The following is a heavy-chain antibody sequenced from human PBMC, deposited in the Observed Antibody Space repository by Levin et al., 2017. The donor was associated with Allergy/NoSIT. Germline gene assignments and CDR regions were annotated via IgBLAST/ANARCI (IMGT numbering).Heavy chain of an antibody. J-gene: IGHJ6*02. CDR1: GFTFSSYE. CDR3: ARDKGAATFSGNGMDV. D-gene: IGHD2/OR15-2a*01. Sequence: GGSLRLSCAASGFTFSSYEMNWVRQAPGKGLEWVSYISSSGSTIYYADSVKGRCTISRDNAKNSLYLQMNSLRAEDTAVYYCARDKGAATFSGNGMDVWGQGTTVTVSS. CDR2: ISSSGSTI. V-gene: IGHV3-48*03.